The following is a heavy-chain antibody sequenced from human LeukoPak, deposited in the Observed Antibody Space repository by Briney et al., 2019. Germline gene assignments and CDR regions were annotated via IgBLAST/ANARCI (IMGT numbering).Heavy chain of an antibody. Sequence: PGGSLRLSCAASGFTFSSYAMNWVRQAPGKGLEWVSAISGIGGSTYYADSVKGRFTISRDNSKNTLYLQMNSLRAEDTAVYFCAKPGSSSYLYYFDSWGQGTLVTVSS. J-gene: IGHJ4*02. CDR3: AKPGSSSYLYYFDS. D-gene: IGHD6-6*01. CDR2: ISGIGGST. V-gene: IGHV3-23*01. CDR1: GFTFSSYA.